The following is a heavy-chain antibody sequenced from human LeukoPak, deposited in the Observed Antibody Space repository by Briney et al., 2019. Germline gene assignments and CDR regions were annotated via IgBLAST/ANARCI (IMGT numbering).Heavy chain of an antibody. V-gene: IGHV3-23*01. CDR1: GFTFSTFA. CDR3: ARRAGAYSHPYDY. Sequence: GRSLRLSCAASGFTFSTFAMIWVRQPPGKRLEWVSSIFPSGGEIHYADSVRGRFTISRDNSKSTLSLQMNSLRAEDTATYYCARRAGAYSHPYDYWGQGTLVTVSS. D-gene: IGHD4/OR15-4a*01. J-gene: IGHJ4*02. CDR2: IFPSGGEI.